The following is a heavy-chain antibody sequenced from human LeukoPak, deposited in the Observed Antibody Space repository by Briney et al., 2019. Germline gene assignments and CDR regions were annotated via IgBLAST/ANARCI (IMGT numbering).Heavy chain of an antibody. CDR3: VKDSYDYGSGSLAQYFQH. J-gene: IGHJ1*01. D-gene: IGHD3-10*01. CDR2: ISSNGDST. Sequence: GGSLRLSCEVSGFTFSSYPIHWVRQAPGKGLEYVSNISSNGDSTYYADSVKGRFTISRDNSKNRLYLQMSSLRAEDTAVYYCVKDSYDYGSGSLAQYFQHWGQGTLVTVSS. V-gene: IGHV3-64D*06. CDR1: GFTFSSYP.